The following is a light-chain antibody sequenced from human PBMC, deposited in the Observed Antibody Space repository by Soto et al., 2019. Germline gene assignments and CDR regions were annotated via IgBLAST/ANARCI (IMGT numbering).Light chain of an antibody. V-gene: IGLV1-40*01. CDR2: GHR. CDR1: TSNLGAGYD. CDR3: QAYDTSLSAVI. J-gene: IGLJ2*01. Sequence: QSVLTQPPSVSGAPGQRVTLSCTGNTSNLGAGYDVHWYQQLPGAAPKLVIFGHRNQPSGVPERFSGSKSGTSASLAITGLQAEDEADYYCQAYDTSLSAVIFGGGTKLTVL.